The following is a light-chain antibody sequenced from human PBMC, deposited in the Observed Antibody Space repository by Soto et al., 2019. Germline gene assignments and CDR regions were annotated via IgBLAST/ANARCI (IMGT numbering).Light chain of an antibody. CDR1: SSDIGRYNL. CDR2: EAT. V-gene: IGLV2-23*02. CDR3: SLYASTNTFM. J-gene: IGLJ3*02. Sequence: QSALTQPASVSGSPGQSITISCTGTSSDIGRYNLVSRYQQHPGKPPKLMIYEATKRPSGVSNRFSGSKSGNTASLTISGLQAEDEADYYCSLYASTNTFMFGGGTKVTVL.